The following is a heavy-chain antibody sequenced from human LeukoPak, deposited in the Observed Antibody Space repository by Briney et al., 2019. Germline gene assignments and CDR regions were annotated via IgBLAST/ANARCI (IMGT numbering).Heavy chain of an antibody. Sequence: TGGSLRLSCAASGFTFSSFIMNWVRQAPGKGLEWVSYIGDNSAIYYADSVKGRFTTSRDNAKNSLSLQMNSLRDEDTAVYYCAREGYYGAFDIWGQGTMVTVSS. D-gene: IGHD3-10*01. V-gene: IGHV3-48*02. CDR3: AREGYYGAFDI. CDR1: GFTFSSFI. CDR2: IGDNSAI. J-gene: IGHJ3*02.